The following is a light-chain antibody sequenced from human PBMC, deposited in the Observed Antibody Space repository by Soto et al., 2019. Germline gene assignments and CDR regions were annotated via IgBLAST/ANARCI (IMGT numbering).Light chain of an antibody. CDR3: QQHNIWPHLFT. Sequence: EIVLTQSPATLSLSPGERATLSCRASQSVSTYLAWYQQKPGHAPRLLIYEASNRATGIPARFSGSGSGTDFTLTISSLEPEDFAVNYCQQHNIWPHLFTFGPGTKVDVK. CDR2: EAS. V-gene: IGKV3-11*01. J-gene: IGKJ3*01. CDR1: QSVSTY.